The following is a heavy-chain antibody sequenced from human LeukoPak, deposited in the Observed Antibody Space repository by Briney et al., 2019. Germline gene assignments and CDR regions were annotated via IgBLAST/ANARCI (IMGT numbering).Heavy chain of an antibody. CDR3: AKDDCTSTNCPAGFDP. CDR2: INGGNT. D-gene: IGHD2-2*01. CDR1: GFTFSSYA. V-gene: IGHV3-23*01. Sequence: GGSLRLSCAASGFTFSSYAMSWVRQAPGKGLEWVSGINGGNTYYADSVKGRFTISRDNSKNTLYLQMNSLRVEDTAVYYCAKDDCTSTNCPAGFDPWGQGTLVSVSS. J-gene: IGHJ5*02.